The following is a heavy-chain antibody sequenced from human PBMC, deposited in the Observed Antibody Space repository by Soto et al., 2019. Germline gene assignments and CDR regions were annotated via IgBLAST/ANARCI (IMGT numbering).Heavy chain of an antibody. Sequence: QVTLKESGPVLVKPTETLTLTCTVSGFSLSNGRRGVSWIRQPPGKALEWLAHIFSNDEKRFNISLKSRFSISKDTSKSQVVLIMTHLDPDDTATYHCARTDDGGTSLPAAGWFEAWGQGRLVNLSS. CDR2: IFSNDEK. D-gene: IGHD1-1*01. J-gene: IGHJ5*02. CDR3: ARTDDGGTSLPAAGWFEA. CDR1: GFSLSNGRRG. V-gene: IGHV2-26*01.